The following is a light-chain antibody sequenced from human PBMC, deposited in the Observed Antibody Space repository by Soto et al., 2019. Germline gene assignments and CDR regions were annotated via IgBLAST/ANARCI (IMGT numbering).Light chain of an antibody. J-gene: IGKJ2*01. CDR2: GAS. CDR1: ESVSTRY. CDR3: HQFRSSPPAFT. V-gene: IGKV3-20*01. Sequence: ESMLTQSPGTLSLSPGERATLSCRASESVSTRYLTWNQQKPGQAPRLLIYGASIRATGIPDRFSGSGSGTDFTLTISRLEPEDFAVYYCHQFRSSPPAFTFGQGTKLEI.